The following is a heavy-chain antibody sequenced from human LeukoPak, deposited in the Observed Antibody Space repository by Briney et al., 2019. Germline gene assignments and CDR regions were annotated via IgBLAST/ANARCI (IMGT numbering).Heavy chain of an antibody. CDR2: ISSSSSYI. D-gene: IGHD1-7*01. J-gene: IGHJ4*02. CDR1: GFTFSNYG. Sequence: GGSLRLSCAASGFTFSNYGISWVRQAPGKGLEWVSSISSSSSYIYYADSLKGRFTISRDNAKNSLYLQMNSLRADDTAIYYCARDLYWNYHSLDYWGQGTLVTVSS. V-gene: IGHV3-21*06. CDR3: ARDLYWNYHSLDY.